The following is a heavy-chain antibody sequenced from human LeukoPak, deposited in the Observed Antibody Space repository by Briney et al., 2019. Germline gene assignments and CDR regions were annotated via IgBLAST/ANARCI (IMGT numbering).Heavy chain of an antibody. D-gene: IGHD3-22*01. CDR3: ARVKGYYDSSGSPFDY. CDR1: GGSFSGYY. V-gene: IGHV4-34*01. CDR2: IYHSGST. J-gene: IGHJ4*02. Sequence: PSETLSLTCAVYGGSFSGYYWSWIWQPPGKGLEWIGSIYHSGSTYYNPSLKSRVTISVGTSKNQFSLKLSSVTAADTAVYYCARVKGYYDSSGSPFDYWGQGTLVTVSS.